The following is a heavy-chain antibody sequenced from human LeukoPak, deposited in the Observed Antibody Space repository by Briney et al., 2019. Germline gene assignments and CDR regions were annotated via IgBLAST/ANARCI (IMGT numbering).Heavy chain of an antibody. CDR3: ARQGPYTYVPGGFDY. Sequence: PSETLSLTCTVSGGSIRSYYWSWIRQPPGKGLEGSGNIYYIGSTNHYPSLERRVTISVHTSKTQFPLQLSSVPAADTAVYYCARQGPYTYVPGGFDYWGQGTLVTVSS. D-gene: IGHD5-18*01. CDR1: GGSIRSYY. V-gene: IGHV4-59*08. CDR2: IYYIGST. J-gene: IGHJ4*02.